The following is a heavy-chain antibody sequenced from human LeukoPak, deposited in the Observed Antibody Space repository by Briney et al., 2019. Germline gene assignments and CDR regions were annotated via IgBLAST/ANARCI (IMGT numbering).Heavy chain of an antibody. CDR1: GYSISSGYY. CDR2: IYHSGST. J-gene: IGHJ3*02. V-gene: IGHV4-38-2*02. CDR3: ARGPYAYDSSGAFDI. Sequence: SETLSLTCTVSGYSISSGYYWGWIRQPPGKGLEWIGSIYHSGSTYYNPSLKSRVTISVDTSKNQFSLKLSSVTAADTAVFYCARGPYAYDSSGAFDIWGQGTMVTVSS. D-gene: IGHD3-22*01.